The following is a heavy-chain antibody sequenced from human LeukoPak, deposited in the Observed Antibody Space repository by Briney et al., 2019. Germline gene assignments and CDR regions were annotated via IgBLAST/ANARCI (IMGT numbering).Heavy chain of an antibody. CDR3: AIYTESSRPFWSGYYPLGYFDY. V-gene: IGHV3-23*01. Sequence: GGSLRLSCAASGFTFSSHAMSWVRQAPGKGLEWVSAISGSGGSTYYADSVKGRFTISRDNSKNTLYLQMNSLRAEDTAVYYCAIYTESSRPFWSGYYPLGYFDYWGQGTLVTVSS. J-gene: IGHJ4*02. CDR2: ISGSGGST. D-gene: IGHD3-3*01. CDR1: GFTFSSHA.